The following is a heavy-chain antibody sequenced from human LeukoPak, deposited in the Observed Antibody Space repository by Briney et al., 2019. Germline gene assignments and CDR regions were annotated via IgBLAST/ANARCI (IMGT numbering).Heavy chain of an antibody. CDR3: ARGSDRYYDFWSGYPYYYGMDV. V-gene: IGHV4-31*03. Sequence: PSETLSLTCTVSGGPISSGGYYWSWIRQHPGKGPEWIGYIYYSGSTYYNPSLKSRVTISVDTSKNQFSLKLSSVTAADTAVYYCARGSDRYYDFWSGYPYYYGMDVWGQGTTVTVSS. J-gene: IGHJ6*02. CDR1: GGPISSGGYY. D-gene: IGHD3-3*01. CDR2: IYYSGST.